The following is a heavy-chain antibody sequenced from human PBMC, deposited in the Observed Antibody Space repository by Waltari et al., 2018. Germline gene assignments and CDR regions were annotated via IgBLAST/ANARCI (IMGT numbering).Heavy chain of an antibody. CDR1: GYTFTSYD. V-gene: IGHV1-8*01. D-gene: IGHD2-21*02. J-gene: IGHJ4*02. CDR3: ASGGTCGGDCYDFDY. CDR2: MNPSSGNT. Sequence: QVQLVQSGAEAMKPGASVKVSCKASGYTFTSYDIPWVRQARVQGLEWMGWMNPSSGNTSDAQKFQGSVTMTRNTSISTAYMELSRLRSEDTAVYYCASGGTCGGDCYDFDYWGQGTLVTVSS.